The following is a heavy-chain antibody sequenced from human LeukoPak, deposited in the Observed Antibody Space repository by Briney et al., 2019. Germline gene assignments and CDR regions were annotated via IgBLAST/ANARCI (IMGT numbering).Heavy chain of an antibody. J-gene: IGHJ6*03. CDR2: ISSSGSTI. CDR3: ARDPTTVRAWGYYNYMDV. V-gene: IGHV3-11*04. Sequence: KPGGSLRLSCAASGFTFSDYYMSWIRQAPGKGLEWVSYISSSGSTIYYADSVKGRFTISRDNAKNSLYLQMNSLRAEDTAVYYCARDPTTVRAWGYYNYMDVWGKGTTVTVSS. CDR1: GFTFSDYY. D-gene: IGHD3-10*01.